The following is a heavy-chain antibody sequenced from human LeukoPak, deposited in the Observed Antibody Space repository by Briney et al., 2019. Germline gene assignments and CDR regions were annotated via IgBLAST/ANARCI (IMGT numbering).Heavy chain of an antibody. CDR3: AKDLVAARPCAFDI. D-gene: IGHD1-26*01. Sequence: GGSLRLSCAASGFTFSSYWMSWVRQAPGKGLEWVANIKQDGSEKYYVDSVKGRFTISRDNAKNSLYLQMNSLRAEDTAVYYCAKDLVAARPCAFDIWGQGTMVTVSS. V-gene: IGHV3-7*03. CDR1: GFTFSSYW. J-gene: IGHJ3*02. CDR2: IKQDGSEK.